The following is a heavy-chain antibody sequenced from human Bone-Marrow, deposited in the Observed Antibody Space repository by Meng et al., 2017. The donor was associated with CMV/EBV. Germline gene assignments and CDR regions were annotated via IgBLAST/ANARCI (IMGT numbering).Heavy chain of an antibody. V-gene: IGHV1-69*05. CDR1: GGTFSSYA. CDR2: IIPIFGKA. J-gene: IGHJ4*02. CDR3: ARILTGDHGGFEY. Sequence: SVKVSCKASGGTFSSYAISWVRQAPGQGLEWMGGIIPIFGKANYAQKFQGRVTITTDESTSTAYMELSSLRSEDTAVYYCARILTGDHGGFEYWGQGTLVTVSS. D-gene: IGHD7-27*01.